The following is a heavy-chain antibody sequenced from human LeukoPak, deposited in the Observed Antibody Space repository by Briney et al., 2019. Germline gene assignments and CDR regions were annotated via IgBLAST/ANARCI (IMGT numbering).Heavy chain of an antibody. V-gene: IGHV4-59*08. CDR3: ARLGSYFDY. CDR2: IYYSGSV. Sequence: SETLSLTCTVSGGSLTSYYWSWIRQPPGRGLQWIGYIYYSGSVNYNPSLKSRVTISVDTSKNQFSLNLSSVTAADTAVYYCARLGSYFDYWGQGTQVTVSS. CDR1: GGSLTSYY. J-gene: IGHJ4*02.